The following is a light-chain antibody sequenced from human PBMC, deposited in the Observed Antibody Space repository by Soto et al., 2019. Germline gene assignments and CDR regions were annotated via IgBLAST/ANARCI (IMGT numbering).Light chain of an antibody. CDR1: SGHSSYV. CDR2: LEGTGNY. V-gene: IGLV4-60*03. CDR3: ETWDINTVV. Sequence: QLVLTQSSSASASLGSSVKLTCTLSSGHSSYVIAWHQQQPGKAPRYLMKLEGTGNYNKGSGVPDRFSGSSSGADRDLTLSNLQSEDEAEYYCETWDINTVVFGGGTKLTVL. J-gene: IGLJ2*01.